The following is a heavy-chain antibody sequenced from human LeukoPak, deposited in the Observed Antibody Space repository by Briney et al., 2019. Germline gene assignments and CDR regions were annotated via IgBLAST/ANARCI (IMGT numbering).Heavy chain of an antibody. CDR1: GFTVSSNY. CDR3: ARDRVYGSGRKRGYYFDY. V-gene: IGHV3-53*01. J-gene: IGHJ4*02. D-gene: IGHD3-10*01. Sequence: PGGSLRLSCAASGFTVSSNYMSWARQAPGKGLEWVSVIYSGGSTYYADSVKGRFTISRDNSKNTLYLQMNSLRAEDTAVYYCARDRVYGSGRKRGYYFDYWGQGTLVTVSS. CDR2: IYSGGST.